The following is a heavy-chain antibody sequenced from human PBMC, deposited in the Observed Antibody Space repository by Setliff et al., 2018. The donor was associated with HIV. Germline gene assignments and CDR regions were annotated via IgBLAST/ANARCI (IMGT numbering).Heavy chain of an antibody. CDR3: ARDSELRAFDI. CDR2: IIPILGIA. Sequence: SVKVSCKASGDTFSSYAISWVRQAPGQGLESMGGIIPILGIANYAQKFQGRVTITADKSTSTAYMELSSLRSEDTAVYYCARDSELRAFDIWGQGTMVTVSS. J-gene: IGHJ3*02. CDR1: GDTFSSYA. D-gene: IGHD1-26*01. V-gene: IGHV1-69*10.